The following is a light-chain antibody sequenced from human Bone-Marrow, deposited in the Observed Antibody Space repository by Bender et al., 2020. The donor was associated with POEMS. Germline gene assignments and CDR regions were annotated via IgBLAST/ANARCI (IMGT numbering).Light chain of an antibody. J-gene: IGLJ1*01. CDR3: SSYATNNNYV. V-gene: IGLV2-8*01. Sequence: QSALTQPPSASGSPGQSVTISCTGTSSYVGGSNYVSWYQQHPGKAPKLMICEVSKRPSGVPDRFSGSRSGNTASLTVSGLQAEDEADYYCSSYATNNNYVFGTGTDVTVL. CDR1: SSYVGGSNY. CDR2: EVS.